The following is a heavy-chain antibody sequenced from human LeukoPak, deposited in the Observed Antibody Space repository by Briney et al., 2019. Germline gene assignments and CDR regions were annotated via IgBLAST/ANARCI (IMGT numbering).Heavy chain of an antibody. J-gene: IGHJ5*02. CDR3: AKDFGRNLGGPGS. D-gene: IGHD3-10*01. V-gene: IGHV3-23*01. CDR1: GFTFITYT. Sequence: PGGSLRLSCTASGFTFITYTMAWVRQAPGGGLEWVSGISGHGGPYYADSVRGRFAISRDNSKSTLYLQMNSLRAEDTAVYYRAKDFGRNLGGPGSWGRGTLVIVSS. CDR2: ISGHGGP.